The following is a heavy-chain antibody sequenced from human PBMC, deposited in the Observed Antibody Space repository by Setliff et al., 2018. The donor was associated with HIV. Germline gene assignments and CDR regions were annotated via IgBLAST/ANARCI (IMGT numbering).Heavy chain of an antibody. CDR1: GFTFSSYA. J-gene: IGHJ5*02. V-gene: IGHV3-64*01. CDR2: ISSNGGST. Sequence: GGSLRLSCAVSGFTFSSYAMHWVRQAPGKGLEYVSTISSNGGSTYYANFVKGRFTISRDNSKNTLYLQMGSLRAEDMAVYYRARSNGQWLKNWFDPWGQGTLVTVSS. D-gene: IGHD6-19*01. CDR3: ARSNGQWLKNWFDP.